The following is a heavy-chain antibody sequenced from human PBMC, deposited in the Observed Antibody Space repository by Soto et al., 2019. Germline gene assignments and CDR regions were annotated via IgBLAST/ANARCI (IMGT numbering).Heavy chain of an antibody. CDR3: ARRICSSTSCPAAFDP. CDR2: IYYSGST. Sequence: SETLSLTCTVSGGSISSSSYYWGWIRQPPGKGLEWIGSIYYSGSTYYNPSPKSRVTISVDTSRNQFSLKLSSVTAADTAVYYCARRICSSTSCPAAFDPWGQGTLVTVSS. CDR1: GGSISSSSYY. J-gene: IGHJ5*02. V-gene: IGHV4-39*01. D-gene: IGHD2-2*01.